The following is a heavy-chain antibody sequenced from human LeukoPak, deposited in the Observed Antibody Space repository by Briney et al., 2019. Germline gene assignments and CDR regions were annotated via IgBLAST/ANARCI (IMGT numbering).Heavy chain of an antibody. CDR3: ARSPYYFDSSGYHGAYYFDY. D-gene: IGHD3-22*01. V-gene: IGHV4-38-2*01. CDR1: GYSISRGDY. J-gene: IGHJ4*02. CDR2: IYHSGGT. Sequence: SETLSLTCAVSGYSISRGDYWGWIRQPPGKGLEWIGSIYHSGGTYNNPSLKSRVTILVDTSKNQFSLKLGSVTAADTAVYYCARSPYYFDSSGYHGAYYFDYWGQGTLVTVSS.